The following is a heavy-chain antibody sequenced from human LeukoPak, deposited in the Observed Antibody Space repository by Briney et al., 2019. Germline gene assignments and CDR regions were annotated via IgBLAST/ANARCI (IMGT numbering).Heavy chain of an antibody. V-gene: IGHV3-23*01. J-gene: IGHJ5*02. Sequence: GGSLRLSCAASGFTFDDYGMSWVRQAPGKGLEWVSAISGSGGSTYYADSVKGRFTISRDNSKNTLYLQMNSLRAEDTAVYYCAKRSDTNWFDPWGQGTLVTVSS. CDR3: AKRSDTNWFDP. CDR1: GFTFDDYG. D-gene: IGHD3-3*01. CDR2: ISGSGGST.